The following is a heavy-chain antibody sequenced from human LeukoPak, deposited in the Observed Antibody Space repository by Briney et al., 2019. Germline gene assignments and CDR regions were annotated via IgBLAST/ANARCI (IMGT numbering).Heavy chain of an antibody. D-gene: IGHD1-26*01. CDR3: AIRSGKSYYGVDV. CDR2: TYYSGRT. V-gene: IGHV4-59*08. Sequence: PSGTLSLTCTVSGGSTSGYYWNWIRQPPGRGGEWIGDTYYSGRTNYNPSLKSRVTISVDTSKNQFSLTLSSVTAADTAIYYCAIRSGKSYYGVDVWGQGTTVTVSS. J-gene: IGHJ6*02. CDR1: GGSTSGYY.